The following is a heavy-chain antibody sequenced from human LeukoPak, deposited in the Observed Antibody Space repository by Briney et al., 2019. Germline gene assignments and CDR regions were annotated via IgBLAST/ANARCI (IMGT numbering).Heavy chain of an antibody. J-gene: IGHJ6*02. Sequence: GGSLRLSCAASGFTFSSYEMNWVRQAPGKGLEWVSHISGSGSTIYHAGSVKGRFTISRDNTRNSLYLQMSSLRAEDTAVYYWARVHPYYHGSGSYLMGYYYYGLDVWGQGTTVTVSS. D-gene: IGHD3-10*01. CDR3: ARVHPYYHGSGSYLMGYYYYGLDV. CDR1: GFTFSSYE. CDR2: ISGSGSTI. V-gene: IGHV3-48*03.